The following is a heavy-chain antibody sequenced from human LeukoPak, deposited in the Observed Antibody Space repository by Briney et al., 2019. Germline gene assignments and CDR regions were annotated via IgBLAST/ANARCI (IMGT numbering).Heavy chain of an antibody. J-gene: IGHJ6*03. CDR1: GGSISSGNYY. CDR3: ARETSSSWYGSYYYYMDV. V-gene: IGHV4-61*02. CDR2: IYTSGGT. D-gene: IGHD6-13*01. Sequence: PSETLSLTCTVSGGSISSGNYYWNWIRQPAGKGLEWIGRIYTSGGTNYNPSLKSRVTMSVDTSENQFSLKLSSVTAADTAVYYCARETSSSWYGSYYYYMDVWGKGTTVTISS.